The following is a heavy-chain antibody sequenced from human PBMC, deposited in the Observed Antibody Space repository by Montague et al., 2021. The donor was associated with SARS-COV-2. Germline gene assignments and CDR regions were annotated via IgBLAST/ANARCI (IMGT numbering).Heavy chain of an antibody. J-gene: IGHJ2*01. CDR3: AHVGMACSGGSCYPKIKDWYFDL. Sequence: PALVKPTQTLTLTCTFSGFSLSTSGVGVGWIRQPPGKALKWLALIYWDDDKRYSPSLKSRLTITKDTSKNQVVLTMTNMDPVDTATYYCAHVGMACSGGSCYPKIKDWYFDLWGRGTLVTVPS. D-gene: IGHD2-15*01. CDR1: GFSLSTSGVG. V-gene: IGHV2-5*02. CDR2: IYWDDDK.